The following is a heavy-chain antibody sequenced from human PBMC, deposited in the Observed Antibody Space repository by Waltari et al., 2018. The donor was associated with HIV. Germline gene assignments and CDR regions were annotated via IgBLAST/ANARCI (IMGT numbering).Heavy chain of an antibody. CDR1: GYNFTGYY. CDR3: ARIHQAHRYYYDSSGYSVYFDY. CDR2: INPNSGGT. V-gene: IGHV1-2*06. Sequence: QVQLVQSGAEVKKPGASVKVSCKAYGYNFTGYYMHWVRQAPGKGLEWMGRINPNSGGTNYAQKFQGRVTMTRDTSISTAYMELSRLRSDDTAVYYCARIHQAHRYYYDSSGYSVYFDYWGQGTLVTVSS. D-gene: IGHD3-22*01. J-gene: IGHJ4*02.